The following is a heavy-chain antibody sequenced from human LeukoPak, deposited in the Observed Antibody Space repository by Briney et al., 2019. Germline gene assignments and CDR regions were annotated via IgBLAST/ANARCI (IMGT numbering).Heavy chain of an antibody. Sequence: GGSLRLSCAASGFTFSSYGMHWVRQAPGKGLEWVAFIRSDGSSKYYVDSVKGRFTISRDNSKNTLYLQMNSLRVEDTAVYYCAKGDSTSPGGGYWSQGTLVTVSS. V-gene: IGHV3-30*02. J-gene: IGHJ4*02. CDR1: GFTFSSYG. CDR3: AKGDSTSPGGGY. D-gene: IGHD3-16*01. CDR2: IRSDGSSK.